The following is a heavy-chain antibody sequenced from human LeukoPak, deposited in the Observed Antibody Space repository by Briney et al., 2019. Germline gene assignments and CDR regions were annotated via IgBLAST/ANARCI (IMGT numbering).Heavy chain of an antibody. CDR3: ARDIQGGAFDY. D-gene: IGHD3-16*01. Sequence: GGSLRLSCAASGFTFSTYAMHWVRQAPGKGLEWVAVISYDANSKYYADSVKGRFSISRDNSRDTLNLQMNSLRTEDTAVYYCARDIQGGAFDYSGQGTLVTVSS. CDR1: GFTFSTYA. V-gene: IGHV3-30-3*01. J-gene: IGHJ4*02. CDR2: ISYDANSK.